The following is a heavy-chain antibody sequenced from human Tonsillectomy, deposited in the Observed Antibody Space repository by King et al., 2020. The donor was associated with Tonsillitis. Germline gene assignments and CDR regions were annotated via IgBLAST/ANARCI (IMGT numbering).Heavy chain of an antibody. Sequence: VQLVESGGGRVKPGGSLRLSCAASRVNFGSDSMNWVRQAPGKGLQWVSSISYGGDFIHYADSVKGRFTISRDNAKNSIYLQMDSLRVEDTAVYYCARAGLRDWGQGTLVTVS. D-gene: IGHD1-14*01. CDR2: ISYGGDFI. CDR1: RVNFGSDS. V-gene: IGHV3-21*01. CDR3: ARAGLRD. J-gene: IGHJ4*02.